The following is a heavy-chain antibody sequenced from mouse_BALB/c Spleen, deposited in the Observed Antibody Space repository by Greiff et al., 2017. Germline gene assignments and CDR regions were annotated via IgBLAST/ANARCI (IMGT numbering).Heavy chain of an antibody. D-gene: IGHD1-1*01. CDR2: ISYDGSN. V-gene: IGHV3-6*02. J-gene: IGHJ2*01. CDR1: GYSITSGYY. Sequence: EVKLVESGPGLVKPSQSLSLTCSVTGYSITSGYYWNWIRQFPGNKLEWMGYISYDGSNNYNPSLKNRISITRDTSKNQFFLKLKSVTTEDTATFYCAGYGSSDYFDYGGQGTTRTVSS. CDR3: AGYGSSDYFDY.